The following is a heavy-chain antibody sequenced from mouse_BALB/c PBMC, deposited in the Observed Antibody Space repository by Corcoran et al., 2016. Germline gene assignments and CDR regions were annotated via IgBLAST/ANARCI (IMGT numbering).Heavy chain of an antibody. CDR2: ISYDGSN. V-gene: IGHV3-6*02. CDR1: GYSIPSGYY. CDR3: ARDHAYYAMDY. Sequence: DVQLQESGPGLVKPSQPLSLTCSVTGYSIPSGYYWNWIRQFPGNKLEWMGYISYDGSNNYNPSLKNRISITRDTSKNQFFLKLNSVTTEDTATYYCARDHAYYAMDYWGQGTSVTVSS. J-gene: IGHJ4*01.